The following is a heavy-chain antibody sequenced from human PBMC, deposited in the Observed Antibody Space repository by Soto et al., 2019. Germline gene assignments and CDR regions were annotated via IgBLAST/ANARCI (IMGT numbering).Heavy chain of an antibody. V-gene: IGHV1-2*04. J-gene: IGHJ4*02. CDR1: GYTFTGCY. CDR3: AREVAKQQPFFDY. CDR2: INPNSGGT. Sequence: ASVKVSCKASGYTFTGCYMHWVRQAPGQGLEWMGWINPNSGGTNYAQKFQGWVTMTRDTSISTAYMALSRLRSDDTAVYYCAREVAKQQPFFDYWGQGTLVTVSS. D-gene: IGHD6-13*01.